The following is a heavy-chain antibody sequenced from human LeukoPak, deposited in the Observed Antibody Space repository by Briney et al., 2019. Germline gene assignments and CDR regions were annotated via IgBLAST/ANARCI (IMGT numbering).Heavy chain of an antibody. CDR1: GGSFSGYY. CDR3: ARVHTPIAALADYFDY. Sequence: PSETLSLTCAVYGGSFSGYYWSWIRQPPGKGLEWIGEINHSGSTNYNPSLKSRVTISVDTSKNQFSLKLSSVTAADTAVYYCARVHTPIAALADYFDYWGQGTLVTVSS. J-gene: IGHJ4*02. D-gene: IGHD6-6*01. V-gene: IGHV4-34*01. CDR2: INHSGST.